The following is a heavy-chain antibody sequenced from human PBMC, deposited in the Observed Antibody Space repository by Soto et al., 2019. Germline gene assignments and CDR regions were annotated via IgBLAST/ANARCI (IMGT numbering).Heavy chain of an antibody. J-gene: IGHJ4*02. CDR2: IYYSGST. V-gene: IGHV4-59*01. D-gene: IGHD1-1*01. CDR1: AVSISSYY. CDR3: ARAYERRHFDY. Sequence: SETLSLTFTVSAVSISSYYWSWIRRPPGKGLEWIGYIYYSGSTNYNPSLKSRVTISVDTSKNQFSLKLSSVTAADTAVYYCARAYERRHFDYWGQGTLVTVSS.